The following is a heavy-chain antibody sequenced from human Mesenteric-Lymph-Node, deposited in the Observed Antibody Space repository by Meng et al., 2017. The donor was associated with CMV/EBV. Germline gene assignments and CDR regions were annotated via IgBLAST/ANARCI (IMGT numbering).Heavy chain of an antibody. D-gene: IGHD4-23*01. CDR1: GLTFSDYG. V-gene: IGHV3-30*02. Sequence: GESLKISCAASGLTFSDYGIHWVRQAPGKGLEWVTFIPHDVSNKFYADSVKGRFTISRDNAKNSLYLQMNSLRVEDTAVYYCATDTVVIPRTDYYGMDVWGQGTTVTVSS. CDR2: IPHDVSNK. CDR3: ATDTVVIPRTDYYGMDV. J-gene: IGHJ6*02.